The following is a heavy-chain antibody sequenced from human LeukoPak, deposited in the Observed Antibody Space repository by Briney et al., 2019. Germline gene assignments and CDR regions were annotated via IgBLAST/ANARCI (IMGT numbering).Heavy chain of an antibody. V-gene: IGHV1-18*04. CDR1: GYTFTSYG. D-gene: IGHD3-22*01. CDR2: ISAYNGNT. CDR3: ATGDYDSSYFDY. J-gene: IGHJ4*02. Sequence: ASVKVSCKASGYTFTSYGISWVRQAPGQGLELMGWISAYNGNTNYAQKLQGRVTMTEDTSTDTAYMELSSLRSEDTAVYYCATGDYDSSYFDYWGQGTLVTVSS.